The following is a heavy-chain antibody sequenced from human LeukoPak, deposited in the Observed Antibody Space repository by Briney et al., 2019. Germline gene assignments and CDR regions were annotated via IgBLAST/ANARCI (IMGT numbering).Heavy chain of an antibody. D-gene: IGHD2-21*02. CDR3: ASMVTAPYYFDY. Sequence: MASETLSLTCTVSGGSISSYYWSWIRQPPGKGLGWIGYIYYSGSTNYNPSLKSRVTISVDTSKNQFSLKLSSVTAADTAVYYCASMVTAPYYFDYWGQGTLVTVSS. CDR2: IYYSGST. CDR1: GGSISSYY. V-gene: IGHV4-59*01. J-gene: IGHJ4*02.